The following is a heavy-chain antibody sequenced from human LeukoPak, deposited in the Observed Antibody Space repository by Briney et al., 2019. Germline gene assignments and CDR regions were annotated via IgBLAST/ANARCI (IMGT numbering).Heavy chain of an antibody. CDR2: IKQDGSEK. J-gene: IGHJ4*02. D-gene: IGHD6-13*01. V-gene: IGHV3-7*01. CDR1: GFTFSNYW. CDR3: ARGSVTAAGTFDY. Sequence: GGSLRLSCAASGFTFSNYWMSWVRQAPGKGLEWVGNIKQDGSEKYYVDSVKGRFTISRDNARNSLYLQMNSLRAEDTAVYYCARGSVTAAGTFDYWGQGTLVTVSS.